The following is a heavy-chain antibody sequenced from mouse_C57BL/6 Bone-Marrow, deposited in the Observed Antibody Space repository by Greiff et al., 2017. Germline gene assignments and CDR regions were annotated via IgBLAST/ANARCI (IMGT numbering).Heavy chain of an antibody. D-gene: IGHD2-4*01. Sequence: VQLQQSGPELVKPGASVKLSCKASGYTFTSYDINWVKQRPGQGLEWIGWIYPRDGSTKYNEKFKGKATLTADKSSSTAYMELRSLTSEDSAVYFCAVYYDYENYAMDYWGQGTSGTVSS. CDR2: IYPRDGST. J-gene: IGHJ4*01. CDR3: AVYYDYENYAMDY. V-gene: IGHV1-85*01. CDR1: GYTFTSYD.